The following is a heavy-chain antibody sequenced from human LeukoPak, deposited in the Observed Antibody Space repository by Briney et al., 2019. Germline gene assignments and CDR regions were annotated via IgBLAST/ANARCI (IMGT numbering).Heavy chain of an antibody. Sequence: GASVKVSCKASGYTFTSYYMHWVRQAPGQGLEWMGIINPSGGSTSYAQKFQGRVTMTRDTSTSTAYMELRSLRSDDTAVYYCARVKVSTYVYYYYGMDVWGQGTTVTVSS. CDR1: GYTFTSYY. CDR3: ARVKVSTYVYYYYGMDV. J-gene: IGHJ6*02. CDR2: INPSGGST. D-gene: IGHD5/OR15-5a*01. V-gene: IGHV1-46*01.